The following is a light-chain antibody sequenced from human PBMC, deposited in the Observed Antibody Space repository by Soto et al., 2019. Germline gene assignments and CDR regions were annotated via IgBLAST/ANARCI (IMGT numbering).Light chain of an antibody. CDR1: QSLTSRF. V-gene: IGKV3-20*01. CDR3: QQYGMSLT. Sequence: EIVLTQSPGTRSLCPGERFALSRRASQSLTSRFLAWYQRKPGQAPRLLIYGASSRATGIPHRFSCSGSGTDFTLTISRLEPEDFAVYYCQQYGMSLTFGGGTKVDI. CDR2: GAS. J-gene: IGKJ4*01.